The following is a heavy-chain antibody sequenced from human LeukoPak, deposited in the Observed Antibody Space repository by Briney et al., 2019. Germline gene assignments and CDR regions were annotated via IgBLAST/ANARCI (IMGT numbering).Heavy chain of an antibody. CDR3: ARDLPTAAAGLHDALDI. D-gene: IGHD6-13*01. V-gene: IGHV4-4*02. Sequence: SGTLSLTCAVSGGSISSSHWWTWVRQPPGKGLEWIGEIHHTGTTNYNPSLKSRVTMSVDKSRNHFSLKVNFVTAADTAVYFCARDLPTAAAGLHDALDIWGRGTMVTVSS. J-gene: IGHJ3*02. CDR1: GGSISSSHW. CDR2: IHHTGTT.